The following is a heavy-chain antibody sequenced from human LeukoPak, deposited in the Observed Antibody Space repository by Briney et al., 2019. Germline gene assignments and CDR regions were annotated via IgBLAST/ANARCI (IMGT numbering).Heavy chain of an antibody. V-gene: IGHV1-8*03. Sequence: ASVKVSCKASGYTFTSYDINWVRQATGQGLEWMGRMNPNSGNTGYAQKFQGRVTITRNTSISTAYMELSSLRSEDTAVYYCARESYGGKYYYYYMDVWGKGTTVTVSS. CDR2: MNPNSGNT. CDR1: GYTFTSYD. D-gene: IGHD4-23*01. J-gene: IGHJ6*03. CDR3: ARESYGGKYYYYYMDV.